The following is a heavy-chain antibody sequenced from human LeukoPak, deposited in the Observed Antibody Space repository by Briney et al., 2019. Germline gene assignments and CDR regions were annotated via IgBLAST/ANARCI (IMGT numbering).Heavy chain of an antibody. D-gene: IGHD5-18*01. CDR3: ARGYSYGKNWFDP. V-gene: IGHV4-4*07. CDR2: IYIRGTTDDNPT. Sequence: SETLSLTCTVSGDSISKYYWSWLRQPAGKGLEWIGRIYIRGTTDDNPTDYNPPLKSRVTMSVDMSKNQFSLNLTSATAADTAVYYCARGYSYGKNWFDPWGQGTLVTVSS. CDR1: GDSISKYY. J-gene: IGHJ5*02.